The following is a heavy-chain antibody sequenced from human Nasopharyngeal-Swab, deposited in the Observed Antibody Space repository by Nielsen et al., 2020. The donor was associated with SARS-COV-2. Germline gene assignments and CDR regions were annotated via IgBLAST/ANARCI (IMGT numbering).Heavy chain of an antibody. J-gene: IGHJ5*02. V-gene: IGHV3-53*05. Sequence: GESLKISCAASGFTVSSNYMSWIRQAPGKGLEWVSLIYSGGSTYYADSVKGRFTVSRDNSKKKLYLQMNSLRGDDTAVYYCAKPPMGDLRGWFDPWGQGTLVTVSS. CDR3: AKPPMGDLRGWFDP. CDR1: GFTVSSNY. CDR2: IYSGGST. D-gene: IGHD3-16*01.